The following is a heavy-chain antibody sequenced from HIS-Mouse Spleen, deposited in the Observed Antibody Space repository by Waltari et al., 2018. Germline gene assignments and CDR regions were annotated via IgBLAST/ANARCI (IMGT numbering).Heavy chain of an antibody. V-gene: IGHV4-39*07. J-gene: IGHJ2*01. Sequence: QLQLQESGPGLVKPSETLSLTCTVSGCSISSSSYYWGWIRQPPGKGLEWIGSIYYSGSTYYNQSLKSRVTISVDTSKNQFSLKLSSVTAADTAVYYCAREIPYSSSWYDWYFDLWGRGTLVTVSS. D-gene: IGHD6-13*01. CDR2: IYYSGST. CDR1: GCSISSSSYY. CDR3: AREIPYSSSWYDWYFDL.